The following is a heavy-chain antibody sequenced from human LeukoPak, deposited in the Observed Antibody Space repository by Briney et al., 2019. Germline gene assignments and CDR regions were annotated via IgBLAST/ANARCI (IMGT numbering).Heavy chain of an antibody. CDR1: GYSFTSYW. CDR3: ARGGPGYCSSTSCYGHY. D-gene: IGHD2-2*01. V-gene: IGHV5-51*01. CDR2: IYPGDSDT. J-gene: IGHJ4*02. Sequence: PGESLKISCKGSGYSFTSYWIGWVRQMPGKGLEWMGIIYPGDSDTRYSPSFQGQVTISADTSISTAYLQWSSLKASDTAMYYCARGGPGYCSSTSCYGHYWGQGTLVTVSS.